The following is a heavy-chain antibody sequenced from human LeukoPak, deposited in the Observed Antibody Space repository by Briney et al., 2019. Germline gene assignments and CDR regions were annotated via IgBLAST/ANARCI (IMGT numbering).Heavy chain of an antibody. J-gene: IGHJ4*02. CDR3: ARLPLREGPNDY. V-gene: IGHV5-51*01. Sequence: GEALKISCKGSGYSLTNYWIDLVRQIPGKGPGWIGIYYPGDSDTRHSPSFQGQLAITADRSISTAYIEWSSLRASDTAMYCCARLPLREGPNDYWGQGSLVTVSS. CDR2: YYPGDSDT. CDR1: GYSLTNYW. D-gene: IGHD2-8*01.